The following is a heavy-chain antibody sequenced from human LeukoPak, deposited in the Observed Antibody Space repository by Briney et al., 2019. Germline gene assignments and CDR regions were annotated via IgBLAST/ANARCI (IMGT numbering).Heavy chain of an antibody. V-gene: IGHV3-7*01. Sequence: GGSLRLSCEGSGFSFSSYWMTWVRQSPGKGPEWVANIKQDESERYTVDSVKGRFTISRDNSKNTLYLQMNSLRAEDTAVYYCAKDGDCSSTSCYAPVGYWGQGTLVTVSS. J-gene: IGHJ4*02. D-gene: IGHD2-2*01. CDR2: IKQDESER. CDR1: GFSFSSYW. CDR3: AKDGDCSSTSCYAPVGY.